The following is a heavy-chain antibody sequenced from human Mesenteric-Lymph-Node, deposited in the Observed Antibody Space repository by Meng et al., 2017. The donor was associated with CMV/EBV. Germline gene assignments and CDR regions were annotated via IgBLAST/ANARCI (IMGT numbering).Heavy chain of an antibody. CDR1: GGSFSGYY. Sequence: SETLSLTCAVYGGSFSGYYWSWIRQPPGKGLEWIGEINHSGSTNYNPSLKSRVTISVDTSKNQFSLKLSSVTAADTAVYYCAREIWGYYYYGMDVWGQGTTVTVSS. D-gene: IGHD3-16*01. CDR3: AREIWGYYYYGMDV. V-gene: IGHV4-34*01. J-gene: IGHJ6*02. CDR2: INHSGST.